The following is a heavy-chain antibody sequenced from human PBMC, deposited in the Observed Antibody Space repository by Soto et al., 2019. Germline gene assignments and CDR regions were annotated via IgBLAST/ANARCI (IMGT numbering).Heavy chain of an antibody. CDR3: ARSIVVVTALAY. J-gene: IGHJ4*02. Sequence: QVQLVQSGAEEKKPGASVKVSCKASGYTFTSYAMHWVRQAPGQRLEWMGWINAGNGNTKYSQKFQGRVTITRDTSASTAYMALSSLRSEDRAVYYCARSIVVVTALAYWGQGTLVTVAS. D-gene: IGHD2-21*02. CDR2: INAGNGNT. CDR1: GYTFTSYA. V-gene: IGHV1-3*05.